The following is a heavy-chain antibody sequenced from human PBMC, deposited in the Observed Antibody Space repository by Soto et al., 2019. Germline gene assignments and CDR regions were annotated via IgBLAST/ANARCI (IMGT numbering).Heavy chain of an antibody. CDR3: AKPQSGSYYAAFDV. V-gene: IGHV3-23*01. CDR1: GLSFSDYP. CDR2: ISGSTLST. D-gene: IGHD1-26*01. J-gene: IGHJ3*01. Sequence: HPGGSLRLSCAVSGLSFSDYPMDWVRQAPGKGLEWVSRISGSTLSTNYADSVKGRFTISRDNSNNTLYLEMSSLRGEDTAVYYCAKPQSGSYYAAFDVWGQGTTVTVSS.